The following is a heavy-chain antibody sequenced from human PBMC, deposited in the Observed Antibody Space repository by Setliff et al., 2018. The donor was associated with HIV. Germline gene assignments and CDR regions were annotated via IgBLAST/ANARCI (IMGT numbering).Heavy chain of an antibody. Sequence: SETLSLTCTVSGGSISSANYYWSWIRQPPGKGLEWIGYIYYNGNAYYYNPSLKSRTTISLDTSKNQFSLKLTSLTAADTAVYYCARGGTSSNWFDPWGQGTLVTVSS. CDR2: IYYNGNAY. D-gene: IGHD2-2*01. V-gene: IGHV4-30-4*02. J-gene: IGHJ5*02. CDR3: ARGGTSSNWFDP. CDR1: GGSISSANYY.